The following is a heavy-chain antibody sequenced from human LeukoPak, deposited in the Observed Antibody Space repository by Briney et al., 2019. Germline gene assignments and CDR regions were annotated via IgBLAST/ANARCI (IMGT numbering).Heavy chain of an antibody. CDR1: GGSFSGYY. J-gene: IGHJ6*03. D-gene: IGHD2-15*01. V-gene: IGHV4-34*01. CDR3: ARDGGSSLYYYYYYMDV. Sequence: PSETLSLTCAVYGGSFSGYYWSWIRQPPGKGLEWIGSIYYSGSTYYNPSLKSRVTISVDTSKNQFSLKLSSVTAADTAVYYCARDGGSSLYYYYYYMDVWGKGTTVTVSS. CDR2: IYYSGST.